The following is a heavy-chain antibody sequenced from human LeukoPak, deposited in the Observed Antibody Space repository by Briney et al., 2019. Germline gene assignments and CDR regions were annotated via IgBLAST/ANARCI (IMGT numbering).Heavy chain of an antibody. CDR1: GYTFTSYD. V-gene: IGHV1-8*03. D-gene: IGHD3-3*01. J-gene: IGHJ4*02. Sequence: ASVKVSCKASGYTFTSYDINWVRQATGQGLEWMGWMNPNSGNTGYAQKFQGRVTITRNTSISTAYMELSSLRSEDTAVYYCARGPSYDFWSGYWILGYYFDYWGQGTLVTVSS. CDR3: ARGPSYDFWSGYWILGYYFDY. CDR2: MNPNSGNT.